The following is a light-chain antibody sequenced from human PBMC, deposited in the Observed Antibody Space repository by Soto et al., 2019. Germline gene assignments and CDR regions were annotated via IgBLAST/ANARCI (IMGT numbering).Light chain of an antibody. V-gene: IGKV3-20*01. J-gene: IGKJ2*01. CDR1: QSVGSNY. CDR3: HQYGNSPQT. CDR2: GAS. Sequence: EIVLTQSPGTLSSSPGERTTLSCRASQSVGSNYLAWYKHVPGQAPSLLIYGASSRPTGVSDRSSGGGSATDFTLTISRLEPEDSAVYYCHQYGNSPQTFGQGTK.